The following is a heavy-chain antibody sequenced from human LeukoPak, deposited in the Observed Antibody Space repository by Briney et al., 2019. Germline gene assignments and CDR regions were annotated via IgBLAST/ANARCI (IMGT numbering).Heavy chain of an antibody. Sequence: SQTLSLTCAISGDSVSSINGAWNWIRQSPSRGLEWLGRTYYRSRWYYDYAVSMQGRITINADTSKNQFSLQMNSVTPEDSAVYCCTRDLLNTGWYTFDYWGQGTLVTVCS. CDR3: TRDLLNTGWYTFDY. V-gene: IGHV6-1*01. D-gene: IGHD6-19*01. J-gene: IGHJ4*02. CDR2: TYYRSRWYY. CDR1: GDSVSSINGA.